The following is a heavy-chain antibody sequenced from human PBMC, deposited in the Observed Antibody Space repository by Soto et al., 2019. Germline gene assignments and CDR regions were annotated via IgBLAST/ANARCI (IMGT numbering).Heavy chain of an antibody. CDR3: AKEVHCGGGSCSWSEGFDY. CDR1: GFIFSSYG. CDR2: ISYEGSHT. D-gene: IGHD2-15*01. V-gene: IGHV3-30*18. Sequence: QVQLVKSGRGVIQPGRSLRLSCAASGFIFSSYGMHWVRQAPGKGLEWVAVISYEGSHTYYADSVKGRFTITRDNSKNTLYLQMNSLRPEDTAVYYCAKEVHCGGGSCSWSEGFDYWGQGTLLTVSS. J-gene: IGHJ4*02.